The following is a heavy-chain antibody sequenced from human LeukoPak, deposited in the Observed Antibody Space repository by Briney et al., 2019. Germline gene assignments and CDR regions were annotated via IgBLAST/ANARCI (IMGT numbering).Heavy chain of an antibody. CDR2: INTDGSST. CDR1: GFTFSSCS. Sequence: GGSLRLSCAASGFTFSSCSMHWVRQVPGKGLVWVSRINTDGSSTTYADSVEGRFTISRDNANNTLYLQMNSLRAEDTAVYHCARDRYDSAELDYWGQGTLVTVSS. D-gene: IGHD3-10*01. J-gene: IGHJ4*02. CDR3: ARDRYDSAELDY. V-gene: IGHV3-74*01.